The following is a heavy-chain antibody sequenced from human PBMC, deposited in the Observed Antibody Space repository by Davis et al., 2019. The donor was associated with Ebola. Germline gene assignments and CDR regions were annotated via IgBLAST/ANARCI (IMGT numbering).Heavy chain of an antibody. CDR2: IYYSGST. Sequence: MPSETLSLTCTVSGGSISSGGYYWSWIRQHPGKGLEWIGYIYYSGSTYYNPSLKSRVTISVDTSKNQFSLKLSSVTAADTAVYYCARGGWELPYGIDYWGQGTLVTVSS. CDR1: GGSISSGGYY. D-gene: IGHD1-26*01. V-gene: IGHV4-31*03. J-gene: IGHJ4*02. CDR3: ARGGWELPYGIDY.